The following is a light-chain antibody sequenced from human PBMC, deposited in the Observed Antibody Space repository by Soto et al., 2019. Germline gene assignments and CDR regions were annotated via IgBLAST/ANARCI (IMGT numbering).Light chain of an antibody. Sequence: ESVLTQSPGTLSLSPGERATLSCRASQSVTNRYFAWYQQRPGQAPRLLIYGISNRATAIPDRFSGSGSGTDFTLTISRLEPQDFVVYYCQQYSSLPHTFGQGTKLGVK. CDR1: QSVTNRY. CDR3: QQYSSLPHT. J-gene: IGKJ2*01. CDR2: GIS. V-gene: IGKV3-20*01.